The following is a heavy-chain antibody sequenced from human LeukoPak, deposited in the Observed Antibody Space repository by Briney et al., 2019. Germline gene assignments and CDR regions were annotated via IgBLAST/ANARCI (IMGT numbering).Heavy chain of an antibody. CDR2: ISTNGGST. CDR3: ARGGYYDSSGSFDY. V-gene: IGHV3-64*01. J-gene: IGHJ4*02. Sequence: PGGSLRLSCAASGFTFSNYAMYWVRQAPGRGLEYVSAISTNGGSTDYANSVKGRFTISRDNSDNRVFLQMGTLRAEDMAVYYCARGGYYDSSGSFDYWGKGILVTVSS. D-gene: IGHD3-22*01. CDR1: GFTFSNYA.